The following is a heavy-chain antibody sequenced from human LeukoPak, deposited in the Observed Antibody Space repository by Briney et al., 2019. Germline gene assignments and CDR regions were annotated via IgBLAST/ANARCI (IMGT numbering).Heavy chain of an antibody. V-gene: IGHV1-2*02. D-gene: IGHD2-2*02. Sequence: GASVKVSCKASGYTFTGYYMHWVRQAPGQGLEWMGWINPNSGGTNYAQKFQGRVTMTRDTSISTAHMELSRLRSDDTAVYYCARATPLGYCSSTSCYRASDYDAFDIWGQGTMVTVSS. CDR2: INPNSGGT. CDR3: ARATPLGYCSSTSCYRASDYDAFDI. J-gene: IGHJ3*02. CDR1: GYTFTGYY.